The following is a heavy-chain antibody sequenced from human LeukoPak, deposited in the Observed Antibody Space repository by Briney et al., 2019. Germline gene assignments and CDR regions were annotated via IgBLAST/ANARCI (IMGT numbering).Heavy chain of an antibody. CDR1: GGSISSASYY. Sequence: SETLSLTCTVSGGSISSASYYWSWIRQPAGKGLEWIGRIYTSGSTNYNPSLKSRFTISIDTYKNQFSLKLSSVTAADTAVYYCARRYGDYGYGWFDPWGQGTLVTVSS. D-gene: IGHD4-17*01. J-gene: IGHJ5*02. CDR3: ARRYGDYGYGWFDP. V-gene: IGHV4-61*02. CDR2: IYTSGST.